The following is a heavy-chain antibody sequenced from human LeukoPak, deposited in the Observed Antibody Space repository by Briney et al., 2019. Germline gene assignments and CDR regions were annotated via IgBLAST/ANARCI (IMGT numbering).Heavy chain of an antibody. D-gene: IGHD6-13*01. CDR2: ISSGGGGT. V-gene: IGHV3-23*01. CDR1: GFTFSSYA. J-gene: IGHJ3*02. CDR3: AKLGTTSSWYRGAFDM. Sequence: PGGSLRLSCAASGFTFSSYALSWVRQAPGKGLDWVSIISSGGGGTYYAASVKGRFTISRDNSKDTLYLQMNSLRAEDTAVYYRAKLGTTSSWYRGAFDMWGQGTLVTVSS.